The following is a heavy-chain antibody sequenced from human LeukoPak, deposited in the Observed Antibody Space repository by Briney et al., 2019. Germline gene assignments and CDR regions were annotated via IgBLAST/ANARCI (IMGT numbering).Heavy chain of an antibody. CDR2: INQDGSEK. D-gene: IGHD6-13*01. CDR3: ARDGEAAGIYFDY. J-gene: IGHJ4*02. Sequence: RSGGSLRLSCAASGFTFSSHWMSWVRQAPGKGLEWVANINQDGSEKYHMDSVKGRFTISRDNAKNSLYLQMNNLRAEDTAVYYCARDGEAAGIYFDYWGQGTLVTVSS. V-gene: IGHV3-7*03. CDR1: GFTFSSHW.